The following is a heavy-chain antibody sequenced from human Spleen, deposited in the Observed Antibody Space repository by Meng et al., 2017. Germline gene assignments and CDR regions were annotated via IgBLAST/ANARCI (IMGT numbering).Heavy chain of an antibody. CDR1: GYTLTELS. J-gene: IGHJ4*02. V-gene: IGHV1-24*01. Sequence: ASVKVSCKVSGYTLTELSMHWVRQAPGKGLEWMGGFDPEDGETIYAQKFQGRVTMTEDTSTDTAYMELSSLRSEDTAVYYCATIRLEPSKKSFDYWGQGTLVTVSS. D-gene: IGHD1-1*01. CDR3: ATIRLEPSKKSFDY. CDR2: FDPEDGET.